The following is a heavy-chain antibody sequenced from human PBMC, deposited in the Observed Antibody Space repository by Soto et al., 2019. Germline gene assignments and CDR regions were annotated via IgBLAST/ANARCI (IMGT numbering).Heavy chain of an antibody. CDR1: GYTFTSYG. V-gene: IGHV1-18*01. CDR2: ISAYNGNT. D-gene: IGHD3-22*01. J-gene: IGHJ4*02. Sequence: ASVKVSCKASGYTFTSYGISWVRQAPGQGLEWMGWISAYNGNTNYAQKLQGRVTMTTDTSTSTAYMELRSLRSDDTAVYYCARDKYYYDSSGYFNFDYRGQGTPVTVSS. CDR3: ARDKYYYDSSGYFNFDY.